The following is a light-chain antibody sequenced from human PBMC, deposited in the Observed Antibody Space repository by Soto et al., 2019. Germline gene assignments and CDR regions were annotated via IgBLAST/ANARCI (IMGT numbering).Light chain of an antibody. CDR1: QSVLNN. J-gene: IGKJ2*01. V-gene: IGKV3-15*01. CDR3: LQYNYWPGT. CDR2: GAS. Sequence: EIVMTQSPATLSVSPGDTATLSCRASQSVLNNLAWYQQKAGQAPRLLIYGASTRFSGIPARISGSGSGTEFSLTISTLQSEDFAVYFCLQYNYWPGTFGQGTKLEIK.